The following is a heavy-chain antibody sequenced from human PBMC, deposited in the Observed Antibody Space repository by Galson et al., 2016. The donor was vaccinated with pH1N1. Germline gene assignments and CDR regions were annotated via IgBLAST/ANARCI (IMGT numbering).Heavy chain of an antibody. J-gene: IGHJ4*02. Sequence: SLRLSCAASGFAFSDYWMSWVRQTPGKGLEWVANIHQDGIETYYLDSVKGRFTISRGNANNSLFLQLNSLRADDTGVYYCARDLAFCGGDCPYYFDIWGQGTLVSVSS. CDR2: IHQDGIET. D-gene: IGHD2-21*02. CDR3: ARDLAFCGGDCPYYFDI. V-gene: IGHV3-7*04. CDR1: GFAFSDYW.